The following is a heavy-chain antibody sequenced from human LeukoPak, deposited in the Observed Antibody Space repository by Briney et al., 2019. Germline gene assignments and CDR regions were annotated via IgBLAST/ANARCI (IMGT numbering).Heavy chain of an antibody. D-gene: IGHD1-26*01. Sequence: GGSLRLSCAASGFTFSSHAMSWVRQAPGKGVEWVSAITTSGGSTYSADSVKGRFTISRDNSKNTLYLQMNSLRAEDTAVYYCAKEPYSGSQLLDYWGQGTLVTVSS. CDR1: GFTFSSHA. V-gene: IGHV3-23*01. J-gene: IGHJ4*02. CDR3: AKEPYSGSQLLDY. CDR2: ITTSGGST.